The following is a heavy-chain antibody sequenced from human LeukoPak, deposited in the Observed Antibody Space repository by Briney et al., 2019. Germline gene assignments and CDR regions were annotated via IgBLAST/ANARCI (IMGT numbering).Heavy chain of an antibody. Sequence: PSETLSLTCTVSGASISSDYWSWIRQPPGKGLEWIGCFHYSGTTNYNPSLKSRVTISVDTSKNQFSLKLSSVTAADTAVYYCARGGGLDYYYYYMDVWGKGTTVTVSS. CDR3: ARGGGLDYYYYYMDV. CDR2: FHYSGTT. J-gene: IGHJ6*03. V-gene: IGHV4-59*01. CDR1: GASISSDY. D-gene: IGHD6-19*01.